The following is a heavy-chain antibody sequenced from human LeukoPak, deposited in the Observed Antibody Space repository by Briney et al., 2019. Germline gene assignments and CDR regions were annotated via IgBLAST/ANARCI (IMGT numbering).Heavy chain of an antibody. V-gene: IGHV5-51*01. CDR3: AGTSSIAVAGAFDI. CDR1: GSSFTNYW. J-gene: IGHJ3*02. CDR2: IYPGDSDT. D-gene: IGHD6-19*01. Sequence: GASLKISCKGSGSSFTNYWIGWVRQLPGRGLEWMGIIYPGDSDTRYSPSFQGQVTISADKSISTAYLQWSSLKASDTAMYYCAGTSSIAVAGAFDIWGQGTMLTVSS.